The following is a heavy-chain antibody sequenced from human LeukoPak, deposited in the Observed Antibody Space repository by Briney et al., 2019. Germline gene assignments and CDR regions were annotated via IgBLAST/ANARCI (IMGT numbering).Heavy chain of an antibody. J-gene: IGHJ4*02. D-gene: IGHD3-10*01. CDR1: GYSFTSYW. V-gene: IGHV5-51*01. Sequence: GGSLKISCKDSGYSFTSYWIGWVRQMPGKGLECMGIIYPGDSDTRYSPSFQGEVTISVDKSISTAYLQWSSLKASDTAMYYCARVPRVRGVLGGFDYWGQGTLVTVSS. CDR2: IYPGDSDT. CDR3: ARVPRVRGVLGGFDY.